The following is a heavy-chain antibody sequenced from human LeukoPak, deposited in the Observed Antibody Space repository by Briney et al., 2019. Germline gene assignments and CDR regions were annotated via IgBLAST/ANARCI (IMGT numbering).Heavy chain of an antibody. CDR3: ARYHYDSSGYYYGFEELRYYFDY. CDR2: INPSGGST. J-gene: IGHJ4*02. CDR1: GYTFTSYY. Sequence: ASVKVSCKASGYTFTSYYMHWVRQAPGQGLEWMGIINPSGGSTSYAQKFQGRVTMTTDTYTSTAYMELRSLRSDDTAVYYCARYHYDSSGYYYGFEELRYYFDYWGQGTLVTVSS. V-gene: IGHV1-46*01. D-gene: IGHD3-22*01.